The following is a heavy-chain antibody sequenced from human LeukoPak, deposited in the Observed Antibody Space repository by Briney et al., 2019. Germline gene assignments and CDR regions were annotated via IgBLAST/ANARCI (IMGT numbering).Heavy chain of an antibody. CDR2: IYYSGST. J-gene: IGHJ6*03. CDR3: ASEGIRDAYYYYMDV. CDR1: GGSISSYY. Sequence: SETLSLTCTVSGGSISSYYWSWIRQPPGKGLEWIGYIYYSGSTNYNPSLKSRVTISVDTSKNQFSLKLSSVTAADTAVYYCASEGIRDAYYYYMDVWGKGTTVTVSS. V-gene: IGHV4-59*01. D-gene: IGHD6-13*01.